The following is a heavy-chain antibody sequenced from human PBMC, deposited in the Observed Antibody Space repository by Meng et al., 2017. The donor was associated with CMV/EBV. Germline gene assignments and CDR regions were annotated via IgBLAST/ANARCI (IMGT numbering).Heavy chain of an antibody. V-gene: IGHV6-1*01. Sequence: SETLSLTCAISGDSVSSNSAAWNWIRQSPSRGLEWLGRTYYRSKWYNDYAVSVKSRITLNPDTSKNQFSLQLNSVTPEDTAVYYCARETIFGVVIIWDWFDPWGQGTLVTVSS. D-gene: IGHD3-3*01. CDR2: TYYRSKWYN. CDR3: ARETIFGVVIIWDWFDP. CDR1: GDSVSSNSAA. J-gene: IGHJ5*02.